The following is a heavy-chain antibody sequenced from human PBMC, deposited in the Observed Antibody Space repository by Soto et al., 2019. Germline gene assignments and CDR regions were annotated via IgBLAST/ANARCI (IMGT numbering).Heavy chain of an antibody. CDR1: GFMFSNAW. CDR2: IKSRSEGGTT. V-gene: IGHV3-15*01. J-gene: IGHJ4*02. CDR3: TTAQTYYLDVSGPDY. D-gene: IGHD3-22*01. Sequence: GGSLRLSCAASGFMFSNAWMSWVRQAPGKGLEWVGRIKSRSEGGTTDYAAPVKGRLTISRDDSENTLYLQMNSLKTEDTAVYYCTTAQTYYLDVSGPDYWGQGTLVTVSS.